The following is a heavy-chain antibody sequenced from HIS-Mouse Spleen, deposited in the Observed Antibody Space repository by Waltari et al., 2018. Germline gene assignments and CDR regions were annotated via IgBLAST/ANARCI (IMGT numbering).Heavy chain of an antibody. V-gene: IGHV1-2*02. CDR3: AREPLRDGYNSYYYYGMDV. J-gene: IGHJ6*02. CDR1: GYTFTGYY. CDR2: INPNGGGT. D-gene: IGHD5-12*01. Sequence: QVQLVQSGAEVKKPGASVKVSCKASGYTFTGYYMHWVRQAPGQGLEWMGWINPNGGGTNYARKFQGRCTRTRDTAISTAYMELSRLRSDDTAVYYCAREPLRDGYNSYYYYGMDVWGQGTTVTVSS.